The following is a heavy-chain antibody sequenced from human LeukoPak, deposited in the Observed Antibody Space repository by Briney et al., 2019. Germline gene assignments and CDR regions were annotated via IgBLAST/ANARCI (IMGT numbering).Heavy chain of an antibody. J-gene: IGHJ4*02. D-gene: IGHD3-10*01. CDR1: GYTFTSYG. CDR2: ISAYNGNT. CDR3: ARGMYYYGSGSYYRIPVDY. V-gene: IGHV1-18*01. Sequence: GATVTVSCKASGYTFTSYGISWVRQAPGQGLEWMGWISAYNGNTNYAQKLQGRVTMTTDTSTSTAYMELRSLRSDDTAVYYCARGMYYYGSGSYYRIPVDYWGQGTLVTVSS.